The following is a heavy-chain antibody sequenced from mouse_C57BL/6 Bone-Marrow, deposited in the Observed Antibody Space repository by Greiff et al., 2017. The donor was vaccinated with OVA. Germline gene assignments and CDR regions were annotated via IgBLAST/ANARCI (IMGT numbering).Heavy chain of an antibody. D-gene: IGHD2-4*01. CDR3: AKVYDYDGGAWFAY. CDR1: GYAFSSYW. J-gene: IGHJ3*01. Sequence: QVQLQQSGAELVKPGASVKISCKASGYAFSSYWMNWVKQRPGKGLEWIGQIYPGDGDTNYNGKFKGKATLTADKSSSTAYMQLSSLTSEDSAVYFCAKVYDYDGGAWFAYWGQGTLVTVSA. V-gene: IGHV1-80*01. CDR2: IYPGDGDT.